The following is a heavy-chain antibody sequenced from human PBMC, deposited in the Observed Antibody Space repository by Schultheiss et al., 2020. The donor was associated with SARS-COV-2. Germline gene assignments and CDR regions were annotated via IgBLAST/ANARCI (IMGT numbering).Heavy chain of an antibody. CDR1: GFTFSDYY. CDR3: AREGDGGYVRYFDY. V-gene: IGHV3-33*08. J-gene: IGHJ4*02. CDR2: IWYDGSNK. Sequence: GGSLRLSCAASGFTFSDYYMSWIRQAPGKGLEWVAVIWYDGSNKYYADSVKGRFTISRDNSKNTLYLQMNSLRAEDTAVYYCAREGDGGYVRYFDYWGQGTLVTVSS. D-gene: IGHD5-12*01.